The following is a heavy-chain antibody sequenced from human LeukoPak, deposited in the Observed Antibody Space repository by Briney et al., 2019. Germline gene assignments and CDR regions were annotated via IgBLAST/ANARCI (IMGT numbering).Heavy chain of an antibody. CDR1: GFTFSNYE. J-gene: IGHJ6*02. CDR2: ISSSGSNI. Sequence: GGPLRLSCAASGFTFSNYEMNWVRQAPGKGLEWITYISSSGSNIYYADSVKGRFTISRDNAKNSLYLQKNSLRVEDTAVYYCARASAPPSFYYYYGMDVWGQGTTVTVSS. V-gene: IGHV3-48*03. CDR3: ARASAPPSFYYYYGMDV.